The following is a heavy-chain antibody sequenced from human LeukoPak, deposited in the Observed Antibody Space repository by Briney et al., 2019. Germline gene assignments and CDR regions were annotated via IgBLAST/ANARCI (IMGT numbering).Heavy chain of an antibody. CDR3: ARELSDAEAG. D-gene: IGHD2-8*01. CDR2: IYHSGST. CDR1: GYSISSGYY. Sequence: SETLSLTCTVSGYSISSGYYWGWIRQPPGKGLEWIGSIYHSGSTYYNPSLKSRVTISVDTSKNQFSLKLSSVTAADTAVYYCARELSDAEAGWGQGTLVTVSS. V-gene: IGHV4-38-2*02. J-gene: IGHJ4*02.